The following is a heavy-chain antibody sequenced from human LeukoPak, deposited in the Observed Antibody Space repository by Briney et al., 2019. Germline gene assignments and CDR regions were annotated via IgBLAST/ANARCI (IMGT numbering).Heavy chain of an antibody. D-gene: IGHD4-17*01. J-gene: IGHJ4*02. CDR2: ISGSGGST. CDR1: GFTFSSYA. CDR3: AKMGNRYGDYFDY. Sequence: EGSLRLSCAASGFTFSSYAMSWVRQAPGKGLEWVSAISGSGGSTYYADSVKGRFTISRDNSKNTLYLQMNSLRAEDTAVYYCAKMGNRYGDYFDYWGQGTLVTVSS. V-gene: IGHV3-23*01.